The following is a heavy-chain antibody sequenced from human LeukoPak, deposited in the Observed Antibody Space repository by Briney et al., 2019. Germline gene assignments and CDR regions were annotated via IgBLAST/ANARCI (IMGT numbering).Heavy chain of an antibody. Sequence: VGSLRLSCAASGFTFSSYSMNCVRQAPGKGLEWVSSISSSSRYIYYADSVKGRFTISRDNAKNSLYLQMNSLRAEDTALYYCASSLHYYGSSYWGQGTLVTVSS. J-gene: IGHJ4*02. CDR1: GFTFSSYS. CDR3: ASSLHYYGSSY. D-gene: IGHD3-10*01. V-gene: IGHV3-21*04. CDR2: ISSSSRYI.